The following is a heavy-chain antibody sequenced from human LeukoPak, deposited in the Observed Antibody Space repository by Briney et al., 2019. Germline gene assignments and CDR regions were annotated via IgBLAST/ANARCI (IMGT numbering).Heavy chain of an antibody. CDR2: IYYSGST. D-gene: IGHD2-2*01. J-gene: IGHJ3*02. V-gene: IGHV4-59*01. Sequence: PSETLSLTRTVSGGSISSYYWSWIRQPPGKGLGWIGYIYYSGSTNYNPSLKSRVTISVDTSKNQFSLKLSSVTAAATAVYYCARSQYRADAFDIWGQGTMVTVSS. CDR1: GGSISSYY. CDR3: ARSQYRADAFDI.